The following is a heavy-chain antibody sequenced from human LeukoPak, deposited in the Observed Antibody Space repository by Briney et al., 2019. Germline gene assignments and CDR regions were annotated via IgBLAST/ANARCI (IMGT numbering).Heavy chain of an antibody. Sequence: SETLSLTCTVSGGSVSNGNYYWSWLRQPPGKALEWIGYIYYTGSTNYNPSLEGRVTISVDTSKNQFSVKLSSVTAADTAVYYCARSQNYYGSGDYWSQGTLITVSS. V-gene: IGHV4-61*01. J-gene: IGHJ4*02. D-gene: IGHD3-10*01. CDR1: GGSVSNGNYY. CDR2: IYYTGST. CDR3: ARSQNYYGSGDY.